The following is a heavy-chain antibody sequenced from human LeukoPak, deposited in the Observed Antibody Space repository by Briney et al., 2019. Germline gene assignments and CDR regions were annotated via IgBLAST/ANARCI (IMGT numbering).Heavy chain of an antibody. D-gene: IGHD3-10*01. J-gene: IGHJ6*02. V-gene: IGHV3-9*01. Sequence: GGSLRLSCAASGFTFDDYAMHWVRQAPGKGLEWVSGISWNSGSIGYADSVKGRFTISRDNAKNSLYLQMNSLRAEDTALYYCAKAQTAILLWFGEFVWGQGTTVTVSS. CDR1: GFTFDDYA. CDR2: ISWNSGSI. CDR3: AKAQTAILLWFGEFV.